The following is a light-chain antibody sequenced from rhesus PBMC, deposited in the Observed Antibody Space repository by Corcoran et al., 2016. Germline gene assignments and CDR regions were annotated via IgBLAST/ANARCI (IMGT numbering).Light chain of an antibody. CDR1: QGVSKW. CDR3: QQHSSRPWT. Sequence: DIQMTQSPSSLSASVGDTVTITCRASQGVSKWLAWYHQKPGTAPNLLIYKASRLRTGVPSRFSGSGSGTDFTLTISSLQSEEFATYYCQQHSSRPWTFGQGTKVEIK. J-gene: IGKJ1*01. V-gene: IGKV1-22*01. CDR2: KAS.